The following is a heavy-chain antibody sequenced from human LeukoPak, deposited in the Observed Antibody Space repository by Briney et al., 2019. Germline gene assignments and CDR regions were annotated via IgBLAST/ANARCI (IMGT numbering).Heavy chain of an antibody. CDR3: ATDWGTAMAHWYFDL. Sequence: ASVKVSCKVSGYTLTELSMHWVRQAPGKGLEWMGGFDPEDGETIYAQKFQGRVAMTEDTSTDTAYMELSSLRSEDTAVYYCATDWGTAMAHWYFDLWGRGTLVTVSS. CDR1: GYTLTELS. J-gene: IGHJ2*01. D-gene: IGHD5-18*01. CDR2: FDPEDGET. V-gene: IGHV1-24*01.